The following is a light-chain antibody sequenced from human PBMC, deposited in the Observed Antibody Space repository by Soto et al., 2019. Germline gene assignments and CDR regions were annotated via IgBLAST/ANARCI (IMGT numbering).Light chain of an antibody. Sequence: EIVLTQSPGTLSLSPGDRATLSCRASQSVSSNFLAWYQQKPGQAPRLLVYGASSRATGIPDRFSGSGSGTAVSLTISRLEPEDFAVYYCQQYGNSPPWTFGQGTKVEIK. CDR2: GAS. V-gene: IGKV3-20*01. CDR3: QQYGNSPPWT. J-gene: IGKJ1*01. CDR1: QSVSSNF.